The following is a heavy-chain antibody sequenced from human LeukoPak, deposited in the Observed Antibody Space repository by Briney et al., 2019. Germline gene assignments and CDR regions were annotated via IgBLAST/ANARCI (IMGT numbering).Heavy chain of an antibody. CDR3: ARVGLGTRGFDY. J-gene: IGHJ4*02. D-gene: IGHD3/OR15-3a*01. V-gene: IGHV3-9*01. CDR1: GFTFDDYA. Sequence: PGGSLRLSCTVSGFTFDDYAMHWARHTPGKGLEWVAGITWNRDNIGYGDSVKGRFTISRDNVKNVLYLQMNSLRPEDTALYYCARVGLGTRGFDYWGQGTLVTVSS. CDR2: ITWNRDNI.